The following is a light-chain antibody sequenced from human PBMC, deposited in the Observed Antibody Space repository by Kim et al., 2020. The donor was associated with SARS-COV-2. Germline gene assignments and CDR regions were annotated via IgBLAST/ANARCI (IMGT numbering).Light chain of an antibody. J-gene: IGLJ3*02. V-gene: IGLV3-1*01. CDR2: QDS. CDR3: QAWDSNTGV. CDR1: KLGSEY. Sequence: SYELTQPPSVSVSPGQTASITCSGDKLGSEYVSWYQQKPGQSPVLVIFQDSKRPSGIPERFSGSNSGNTATLTISGTQAMDEADYYCQAWDSNTGVFGGGTKLTVL.